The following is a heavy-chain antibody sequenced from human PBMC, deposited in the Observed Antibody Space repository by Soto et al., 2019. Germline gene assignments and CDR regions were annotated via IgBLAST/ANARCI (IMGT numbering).Heavy chain of an antibody. V-gene: IGHV4-4*07. CDR3: ARDREAGYNFYYGMDV. Sequence: PSETLSLTWSVSGADINTYSWTWIRQPAGKGLEWIGRIYTSASINYNPSLKGRVTLSVDTSTNQVSLRLASVTAADTAIYYCARDREAGYNFYYGMDVWGKGTTVTVSS. CDR1: GADINTYS. D-gene: IGHD6-19*01. CDR2: IYTSASI. J-gene: IGHJ6*04.